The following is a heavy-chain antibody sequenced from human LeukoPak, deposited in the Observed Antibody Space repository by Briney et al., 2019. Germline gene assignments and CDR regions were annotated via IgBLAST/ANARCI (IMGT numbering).Heavy chain of an antibody. CDR3: AKALYSSSWYYFDY. Sequence: GGSLRLSCAASGFTFSSYGMHWVRQAPGKGLEWEAVISYDGSNKYYADSVKGRFTISRDNSKNTLYLQMNSLRAEDTAVYYCAKALYSSSWYYFDYWGQGTLVTVSS. V-gene: IGHV3-30*18. D-gene: IGHD6-13*01. CDR1: GFTFSSYG. J-gene: IGHJ4*02. CDR2: ISYDGSNK.